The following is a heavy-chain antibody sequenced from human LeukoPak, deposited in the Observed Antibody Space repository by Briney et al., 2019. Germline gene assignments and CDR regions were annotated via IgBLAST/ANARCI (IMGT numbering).Heavy chain of an antibody. CDR2: IYTSGST. D-gene: IGHD3-22*01. V-gene: IGHV4-4*07. Sequence: SETLSLTCIVSGGSISSYYWSWIRQPAGKGLEWIGRIYTSGSTKYDPSLKSRVTMSVDTSKNQFSLKLSSVTAADTAVYYCARESESTYYYDSSGYYFDYWGQGTLVTVSS. CDR1: GGSISSYY. CDR3: ARESESTYYYDSSGYYFDY. J-gene: IGHJ4*02.